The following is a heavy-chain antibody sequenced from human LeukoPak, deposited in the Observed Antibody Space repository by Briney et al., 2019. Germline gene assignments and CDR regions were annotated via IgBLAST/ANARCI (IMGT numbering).Heavy chain of an antibody. CDR2: IHYTGST. CDR1: GGSISSYY. J-gene: IGHJ6*03. CDR3: ARVAKHFRGGLSFYYMDV. Sequence: SETLSLTCTVSGGSISSYYWSWIRQSPGKGLECIGYIHYTGSTNYNPSLKSRVTISVETSKNQFSLKVISVTAADTAVYYCARVAKHFRGGLSFYYMDVWGKGTTVTISS. D-gene: IGHD3-10*01. V-gene: IGHV4-59*01.